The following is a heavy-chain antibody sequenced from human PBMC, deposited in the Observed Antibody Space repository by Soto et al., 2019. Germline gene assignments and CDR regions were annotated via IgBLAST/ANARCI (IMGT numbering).Heavy chain of an antibody. Sequence: ASVKVSCKASGYTFTSYYMHWVRQAPGQGLEWMGIINPSGGSTSYAQKFQGRVTMTRDTSTSTVYMELSSLRSEDTAVYYCARIVGAAVGGYYYYYGMDVWGQGTTATVSS. J-gene: IGHJ6*02. V-gene: IGHV1-46*01. D-gene: IGHD1-26*01. CDR2: INPSGGST. CDR1: GYTFTSYY. CDR3: ARIVGAAVGGYYYYYGMDV.